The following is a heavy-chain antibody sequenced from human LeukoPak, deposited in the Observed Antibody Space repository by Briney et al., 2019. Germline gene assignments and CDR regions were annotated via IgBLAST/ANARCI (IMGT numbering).Heavy chain of an antibody. V-gene: IGHV3-7*01. D-gene: IGHD2-15*01. Sequence: GGSLRLSCAASRITFSSLWMSWFRQAPGKGLEWVADIKHDGSEEHYVASVKGRFTISRDNAKLYLQMNSLRAEDTAVYYCAGGQGWHFDLWGRGTLITVSS. CDR2: IKHDGSEE. CDR3: AGGQGWHFDL. J-gene: IGHJ2*01. CDR1: RITFSSLW.